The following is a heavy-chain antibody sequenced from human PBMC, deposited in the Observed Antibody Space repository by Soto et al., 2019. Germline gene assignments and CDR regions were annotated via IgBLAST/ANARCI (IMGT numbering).Heavy chain of an antibody. CDR2: IGAYNGNT. V-gene: IGHV1-18*01. J-gene: IGHJ4*02. Sequence: QVQLVQSGAEVKKPGASVKVSCKASGYTFTTYGITWVRQAPGQGLEWMGWIGAYNGNTNYAQKLQGRVTMTTDTSTSTAYRELRSLRSDDTAVYFCARDPVAGTYFDYWGQGTLCTVSS. D-gene: IGHD6-19*01. CDR1: GYTFTTYG. CDR3: ARDPVAGTYFDY.